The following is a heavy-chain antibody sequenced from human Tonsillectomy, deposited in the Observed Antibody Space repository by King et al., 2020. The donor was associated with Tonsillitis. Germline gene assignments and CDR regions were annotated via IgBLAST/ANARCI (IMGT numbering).Heavy chain of an antibody. CDR2: ISPGGSSK. CDR3: AKDRLGSGWYNWFDP. CDR1: GFSFTTYG. D-gene: IGHD6-19*01. V-gene: IGHV3-30*18. J-gene: IGHJ5*02. Sequence: VQLVESGGGVVQPGGSLSLSCPAPGFSFTTYGMHWVRGPPGKGLEWGGVISPGGSSKYYADSLKGRFTISRDNSKNTLYLQMKTLRPEDTAVYYCAKDRLGSGWYNWFDPWGKGTRVTVSA.